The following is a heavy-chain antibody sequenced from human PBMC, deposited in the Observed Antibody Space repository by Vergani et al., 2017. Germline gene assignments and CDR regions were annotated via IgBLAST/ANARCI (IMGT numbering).Heavy chain of an antibody. Sequence: QVQLVESGGGLVKPGGSLRLSCAASGFTFSDYYMSWIRQAPGKGLEWVSYISSSGSTIYYADSVKGRFTISRDNAKNSLYLQMNSLRAEDTAVYYCARDLNGKVLQWRIKAYSVDVWGQGTTVTVS. V-gene: IGHV3-11*04. J-gene: IGHJ6*02. CDR2: ISSSGSTI. CDR1: GFTFSDYY. D-gene: IGHD6-19*01. CDR3: ARDLNGKVLQWRIKAYSVDV.